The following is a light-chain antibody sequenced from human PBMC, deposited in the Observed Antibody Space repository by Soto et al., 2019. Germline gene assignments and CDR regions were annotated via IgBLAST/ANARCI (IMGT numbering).Light chain of an antibody. Sequence: EIVLTQAPGTLSLSPGESATLSCRASQSVSSNYLAWYQQKPGQAPRVPIYGASSRATGIPDRFRGSGSGADFTLTISRLEPEDFAVYYCQQYGTSPYTFGQGTKVGIK. V-gene: IGKV3-20*01. CDR3: QQYGTSPYT. CDR1: QSVSSNY. J-gene: IGKJ2*01. CDR2: GAS.